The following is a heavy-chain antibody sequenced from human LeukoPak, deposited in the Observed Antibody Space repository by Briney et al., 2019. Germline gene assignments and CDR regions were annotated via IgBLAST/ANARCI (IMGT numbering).Heavy chain of an antibody. CDR2: IKQDGSEK. V-gene: IGHV3-7*01. CDR1: GFTFSSYW. Sequence: PRGSLRLSCAASGFTFSSYWMSWVRQAPGKGLEWVANIKQDGSEKYYVDSVKGRFTISRDNAKNSLYLQMNSLRAEDTAVYYCARDLELWFGELLSSWFDPWGQGTLVTVSS. J-gene: IGHJ5*02. CDR3: ARDLELWFGELLSSWFDP. D-gene: IGHD3-10*01.